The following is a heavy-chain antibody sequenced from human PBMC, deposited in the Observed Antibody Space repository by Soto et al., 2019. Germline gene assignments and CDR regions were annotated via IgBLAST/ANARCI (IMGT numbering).Heavy chain of an antibody. J-gene: IGHJ4*02. CDR3: ARTCSGGTCSFDY. Sequence: EVQLVESGGGLVQPGGSLRLSCAASGFTVSSNYMSWVRQAPGKGLEWVSVIYSGGSTYYADSVKGRFTISRDNSENTLYLQMNSPGAADTAFYYCARTCSGGTCSFDYWGQGTLVTVSS. CDR2: IYSGGST. D-gene: IGHD2-15*01. V-gene: IGHV3-66*01. CDR1: GFTVSSNY.